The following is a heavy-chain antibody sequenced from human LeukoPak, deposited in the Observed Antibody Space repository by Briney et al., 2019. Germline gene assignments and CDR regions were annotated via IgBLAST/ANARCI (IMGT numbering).Heavy chain of an antibody. D-gene: IGHD3-3*01. CDR1: GFTFSSYS. CDR3: ARGPYYDFWSGPN. CDR2: ISSSSSTI. V-gene: IGHV3-48*01. J-gene: IGHJ4*02. Sequence: GGSLRLSCAASGFTFSSYSMKWVRQAPGKGLEWVSYISSSSSTIYYADSVKGRFTISRDNAKNSLYLQMNSLRAEDTAVYYCARGPYYDFWSGPNWGQGTLVTVSS.